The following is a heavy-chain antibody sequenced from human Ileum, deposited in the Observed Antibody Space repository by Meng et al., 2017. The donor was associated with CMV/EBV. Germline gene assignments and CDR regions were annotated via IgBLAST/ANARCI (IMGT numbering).Heavy chain of an antibody. J-gene: IGHJ6*02. CDR1: GYSFTSYW. Sequence: GESLKISCKGSGYSFTSYWIGWVRQMPGKGLEWVWIIYPGDAETRYNPFVQGQVTISADKSISTAYLQWSSLKASDTAMYYCARPGDIVVVPAAIASGYYYCMDVWGQGTMVTVSS. CDR2: IYPGDAET. CDR3: ARPGDIVVVPAAIASGYYYCMDV. D-gene: IGHD2-2*02. V-gene: IGHV5-51*01.